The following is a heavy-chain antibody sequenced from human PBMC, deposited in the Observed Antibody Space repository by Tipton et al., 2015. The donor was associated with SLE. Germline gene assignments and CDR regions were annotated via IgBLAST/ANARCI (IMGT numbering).Heavy chain of an antibody. D-gene: IGHD5-12*01. CDR3: AADRSKYTGYDWGFDS. Sequence: QVQLVQSGAEVKKPGASVKVSCKTSGYSFSNYPMHWVRQAPGQGLEWMGWSSPHSGDTKYAERFQDRVTMTTDTSTSTAYMDLRSLRSDDTAMYYCAADRSKYTGYDWGFDSWGQGTLVTVSS. V-gene: IGHV1-18*01. CDR2: SSPHSGDT. CDR1: GYSFSNYP. J-gene: IGHJ4*02.